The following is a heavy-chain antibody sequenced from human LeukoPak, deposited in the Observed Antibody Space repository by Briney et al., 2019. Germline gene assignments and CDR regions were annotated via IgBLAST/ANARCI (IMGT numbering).Heavy chain of an antibody. CDR3: VTSSGWTLVAY. CDR2: INHSGTT. J-gene: IGHJ4*02. V-gene: IGHV4-34*01. Sequence: SETLSLTCAVYGGSFSVYYWSCIRQPPGEGLECIGEINHSGTTNYTPSLKSRVTISVDTSKTQFSLKRSSVTAADTAVYYCVTSSGWTLVAYWGQGTLVTVSS. CDR1: GGSFSVYY. D-gene: IGHD3-22*01.